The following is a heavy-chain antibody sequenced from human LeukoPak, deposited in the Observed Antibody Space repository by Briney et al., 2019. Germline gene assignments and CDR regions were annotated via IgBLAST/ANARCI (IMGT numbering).Heavy chain of an antibody. J-gene: IGHJ4*02. CDR1: GFTFDDYG. CDR2: ISGSGGST. CDR3: AKDIDIVVVVAATY. D-gene: IGHD2-15*01. Sequence: PGGSLRLSCAASGFTFDDYGMSWVRQAPGKGLEWVSAISGSGGSTYYADSVKGRFTISRDNSKNTLYLQMNSLRAEDTAVYYCAKDIDIVVVVAATYWGQGTLVTVSS. V-gene: IGHV3-23*01.